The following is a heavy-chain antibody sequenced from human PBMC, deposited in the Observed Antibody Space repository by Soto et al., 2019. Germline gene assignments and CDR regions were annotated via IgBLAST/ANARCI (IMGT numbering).Heavy chain of an antibody. CDR1: GFTFSSYA. D-gene: IGHD2-2*01. V-gene: IGHV3-23*01. CDR2: ISGSRGSTT. Sequence: GGSLRLSCAASGFTFSSYAMSWVRQAPGKGLEWVSSISGSRGSTTYYAGSVKGRFTISRDNSKNTLYLQMNSLRVEDTAVYYCAQDRGCSGSTCYQAYWGPGTLVTVSS. J-gene: IGHJ4*02. CDR3: AQDRGCSGSTCYQAY.